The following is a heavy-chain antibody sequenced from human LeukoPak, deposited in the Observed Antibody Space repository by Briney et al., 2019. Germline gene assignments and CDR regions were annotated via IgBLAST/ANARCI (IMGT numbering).Heavy chain of an antibody. CDR1: GLSIGDYT. CDR2: ISSSSSYI. CDR3: ARDASAAGTGQFDY. Sequence: GGSLRLSCEASGLSIGDYTMHWVRQVPGKGLEWVSSISSSSSYIYYADSVKGRFTISRDNAKNSLYLQMNSLRAEDTAVYYCARDASAAGTGQFDYWGQGTLVTVSS. J-gene: IGHJ4*02. D-gene: IGHD6-13*01. V-gene: IGHV3-21*01.